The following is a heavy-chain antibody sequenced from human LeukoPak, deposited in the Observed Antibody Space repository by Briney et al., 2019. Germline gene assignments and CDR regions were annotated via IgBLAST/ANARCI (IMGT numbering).Heavy chain of an antibody. D-gene: IGHD2-15*01. J-gene: IGHJ6*03. Sequence: SETLSLTCTVSSGSIRSSSYYWGWIRQPPGKGLEWIGNIYYSESTYYNPSLKSRVTISLDTSKNQFSLKLSSVTAADTAVYYCARGYCSGGSCYSYYYYNYMDVWGKGTTVTVSS. CDR1: SGSIRSSSYY. CDR3: ARGYCSGGSCYSYYYYNYMDV. CDR2: IYYSEST. V-gene: IGHV4-39*07.